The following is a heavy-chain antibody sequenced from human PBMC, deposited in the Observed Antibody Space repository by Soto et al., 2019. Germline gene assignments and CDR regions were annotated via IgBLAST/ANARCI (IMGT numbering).Heavy chain of an antibody. CDR2: LGGSGDST. D-gene: IGHD6-19*01. V-gene: IGHV3-23*01. CDR1: GFTFRSYA. CDR3: VKRSGQSNGWGAFDI. Sequence: GGSLRLSCAASGFTFRSYAMCWVRQAPRKGLEWISCLGGSGDSTYYADSVKGRFTISRDNSKNTVDLQMNSLRAEDTAVYYCVKRSGQSNGWGAFDIWGQGAMVTV. J-gene: IGHJ3*02.